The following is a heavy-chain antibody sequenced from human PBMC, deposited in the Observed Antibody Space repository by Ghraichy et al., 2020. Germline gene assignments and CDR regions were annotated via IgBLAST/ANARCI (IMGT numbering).Heavy chain of an antibody. CDR3: ARDRVLLLDYYYGMDV. CDR1: GFTFSSYS. Sequence: GESLNISCAASGFTFSSYSMNWVRQAPGKGLEWVSYISSSSTIYYADSVKGRFTISRDNAKNSLYLQMNSLRDEDTAVYYCARDRVLLLDYYYGMDVWGQGTTVTVSS. J-gene: IGHJ6*02. V-gene: IGHV3-48*02. D-gene: IGHD1-26*01. CDR2: ISSSSTI.